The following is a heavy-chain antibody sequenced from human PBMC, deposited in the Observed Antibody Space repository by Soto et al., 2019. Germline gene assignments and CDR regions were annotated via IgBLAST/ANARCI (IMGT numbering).Heavy chain of an antibody. D-gene: IGHD3-22*01. CDR1: GGTFSSYA. CDR2: IIPIFGTA. J-gene: IGHJ5*02. Sequence: GASVKVSCKASGGTFSSYAISWVRQAPGQGLEWMGGIIPIFGTANYAQKFQGRVTITADESTSTAYMELSSLRSEDTAVYYCARDRDYYDSSGYYNWFDPWGQGTLVTVSS. CDR3: ARDRDYYDSSGYYNWFDP. V-gene: IGHV1-69*13.